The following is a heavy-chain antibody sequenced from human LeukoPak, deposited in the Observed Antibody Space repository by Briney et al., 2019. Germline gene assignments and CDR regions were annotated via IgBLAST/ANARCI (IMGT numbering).Heavy chain of an antibody. J-gene: IGHJ3*02. V-gene: IGHV4-59*01. Sequence: SETLSLTCTVSGGSISSYYWSWIRQPPGKGLEWIGYIYYSGSTNYNPSLKSRVTISVDTSKNQFSLKLSSVTAADTAVYYCARDRDGYGVSNPFDIWGQGTMVTVSS. CDR2: IYYSGST. CDR1: GGSISSYY. D-gene: IGHD5-18*01. CDR3: ARDRDGYGVSNPFDI.